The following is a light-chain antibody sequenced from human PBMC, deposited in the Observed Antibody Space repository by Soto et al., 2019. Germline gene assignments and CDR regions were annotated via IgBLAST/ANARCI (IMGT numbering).Light chain of an antibody. V-gene: IGKV1-5*01. CDR1: ESVSNW. CDR3: QQCNSYPWT. Sequence: DIQLTPSPSTLSASVGDRVSITCRANESVSNWLAWYQQKPGKAPKLLISDASILESGVPSRFSGSGSGTEFTLTISSLQPDDFATYYCQQCNSYPWTFGQGTKV. J-gene: IGKJ1*01. CDR2: DAS.